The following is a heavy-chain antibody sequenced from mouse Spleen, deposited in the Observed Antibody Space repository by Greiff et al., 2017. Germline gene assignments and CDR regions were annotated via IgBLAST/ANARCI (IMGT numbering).Heavy chain of an antibody. CDR2: INSNGGST. CDR1: GFTFSSYA. CDR3: ARHGAYYSNYYAMDY. Sequence: EVQLVESGGGLVKPGGSLKLSCAASGFTFSSYAMSWVRQTPEKRLEWVAAINSNGGSTYYPDTVKDRFTISRDNAKNTLYLQMSSLRSEDTALYYCARHGAYYSNYYAMDYWGQGTSVTVSS. D-gene: IGHD2-5*01. V-gene: IGHV5-6-2*01. J-gene: IGHJ4*01.